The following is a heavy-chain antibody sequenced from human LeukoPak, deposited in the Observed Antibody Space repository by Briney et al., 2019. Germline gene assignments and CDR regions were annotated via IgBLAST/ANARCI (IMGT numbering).Heavy chain of an antibody. V-gene: IGHV4-4*07. CDR1: GGSISSYY. J-gene: IGHJ5*02. CDR3: ARVVAAAGNNWFDP. Sequence: SETLSLTCTVSGGSISSYYWSWIRQPAGKGLEWIGRIYTSGSTNYNPSLKSRVTMSVDTSKNQFSLKLNSVSAADTAVYYCARVVAAAGNNWFDPWGQGTLVTVSS. D-gene: IGHD6-13*01. CDR2: IYTSGST.